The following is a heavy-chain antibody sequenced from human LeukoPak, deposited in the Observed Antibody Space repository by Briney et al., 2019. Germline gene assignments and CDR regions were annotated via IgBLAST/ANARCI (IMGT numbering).Heavy chain of an antibody. Sequence: PGGSLRLSCAASGFSFGTYGMHWVSQAPGKGLEWVAVISYDGSNKYYADSVKGRFTISRDNSKNTLSLQMNSLRVEDTAVYYCAKDYYDSSGLSDYWGQGTLVTVSS. CDR3: AKDYYDSSGLSDY. D-gene: IGHD3-22*01. CDR2: ISYDGSNK. J-gene: IGHJ4*02. V-gene: IGHV3-30*18. CDR1: GFSFGTYG.